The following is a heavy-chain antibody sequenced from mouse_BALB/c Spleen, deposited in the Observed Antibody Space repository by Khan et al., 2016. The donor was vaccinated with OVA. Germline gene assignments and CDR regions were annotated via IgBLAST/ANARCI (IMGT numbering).Heavy chain of an antibody. CDR2: INTYTGEP. Sequence: QLQLVQSGPELKKPGETVKISCKASGYTFTNYGMNWVKQAPGKGLKWMGWINTYTGEPTYADDFKGRFAFSLETSASTAYLQINNFKNEDTATYFCAISNGNYWFAYWGQGTLVTVSA. J-gene: IGHJ3*01. CDR3: AISNGNYWFAY. D-gene: IGHD2-1*01. V-gene: IGHV9-3-1*01. CDR1: GYTFTNYG.